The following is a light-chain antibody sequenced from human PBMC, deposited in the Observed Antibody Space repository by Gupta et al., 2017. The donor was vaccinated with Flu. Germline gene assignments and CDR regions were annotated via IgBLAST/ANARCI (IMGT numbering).Light chain of an antibody. CDR3: QQYAGSPLLT. CDR1: QSVSSRY. V-gene: IGKV3-20*01. CDR2: GAS. Sequence: RATLSCRASQSVSSRYVAWYQQRPGQAPRLLIYGASSRATGIPDRFSGSGSGTDFTLTISRLEPEDLGVYYCQQYAGSPLLTFGGGTKVEIK. J-gene: IGKJ4*01.